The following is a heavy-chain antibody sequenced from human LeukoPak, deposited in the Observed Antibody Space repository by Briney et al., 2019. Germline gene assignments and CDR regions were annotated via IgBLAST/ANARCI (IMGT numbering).Heavy chain of an antibody. CDR3: ARAGLLWFGESLDY. J-gene: IGHJ4*02. D-gene: IGHD3-10*01. Sequence: ASVKVSCKASGYTFTGYYMHWVRQAPGQGLEWMGWINPNSGGTNYAQKFQGRVTMTRDTSISTAYMELSRLRSEDTAVYYCARAGLLWFGESLDYWGQGTLVTVSS. V-gene: IGHV1-2*02. CDR2: INPNSGGT. CDR1: GYTFTGYY.